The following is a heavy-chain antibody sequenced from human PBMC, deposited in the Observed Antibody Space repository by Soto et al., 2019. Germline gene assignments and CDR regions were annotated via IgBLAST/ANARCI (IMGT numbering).Heavy chain of an antibody. CDR1: GFTFSSYG. J-gene: IGHJ4*02. CDR2: ISYDGSNT. Sequence: QVQLVESGGDVVQPGRSLRLSCAASGFTFSSYGMHWVRQAPGKGLEWVAIISYDGSNTYYADSVKGRFTISRDNSKNTLYLQMNSLRAEDTSVYYCAKEGGLSGSYYISSSYYFDSWGQGTLVTVSS. V-gene: IGHV3-30*18. D-gene: IGHD1-26*01. CDR3: AKEGGLSGSYYISSSYYFDS.